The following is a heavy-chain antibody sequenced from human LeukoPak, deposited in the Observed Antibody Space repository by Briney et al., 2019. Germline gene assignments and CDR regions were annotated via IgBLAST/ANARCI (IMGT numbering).Heavy chain of an antibody. V-gene: IGHV4-34*01. CDR3: ARAPGDYYDSSGYGYYYYYMDV. Sequence: GSLRLSCAASGFTVSSNYMNWVRQPPGKGLEWIGEINHSGTTNYNPSLESRVTISVDKSKNQFSLRLSSVTAADTAVYYCARAPGDYYDSSGYGYYYYYMDVWGKGTTVTVSS. D-gene: IGHD3-22*01. J-gene: IGHJ6*03. CDR1: GFTVSSNY. CDR2: INHSGTT.